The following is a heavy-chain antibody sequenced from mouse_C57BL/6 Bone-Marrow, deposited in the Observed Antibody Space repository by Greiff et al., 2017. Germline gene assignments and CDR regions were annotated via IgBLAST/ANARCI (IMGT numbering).Heavy chain of an antibody. V-gene: IGHV1-55*01. J-gene: IGHJ2*01. CDR2: IYPTSGRT. CDR3: ARSGTLGRSFDD. Sequence: QVQLQQPGAELVKPGASVKMSCKASGYTFTSYWITWVKQRPGQGLEWIGDIYPTSGRTNYNEKFKSKAILTVDTSSNTAYMQLSSLTSEDSAVFSCARSGTLGRSFDDWGQGTTLTVSS. D-gene: IGHD4-1*01. CDR1: GYTFTSYW.